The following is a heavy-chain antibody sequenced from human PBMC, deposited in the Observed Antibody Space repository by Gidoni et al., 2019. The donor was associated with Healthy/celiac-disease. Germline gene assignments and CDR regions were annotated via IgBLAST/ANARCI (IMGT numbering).Heavy chain of an antibody. CDR1: GYTFTSYY. J-gene: IGHJ6*02. CDR2: INPSGGST. CDR3: ATEWGRYCSSTSCYQGYYYYGMDV. V-gene: IGHV1-46*01. D-gene: IGHD2-2*01. Sequence: QVQLVQPGAEVKKPGASVKVSCTASGYTFTSYYMHWVRQAPGQGLEWMGIINPSGGSTSYAQKFQGRVTMTRDTSTSTVYMELSSLRSEDTAVYYCATEWGRYCSSTSCYQGYYYYGMDVWGQGTTVTVSS.